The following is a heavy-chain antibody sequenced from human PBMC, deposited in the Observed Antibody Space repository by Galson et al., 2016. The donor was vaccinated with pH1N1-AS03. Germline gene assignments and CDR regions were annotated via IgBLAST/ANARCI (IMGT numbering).Heavy chain of an antibody. D-gene: IGHD3-10*01. CDR2: VKGVFRTT. CDR1: GLTFSSYA. V-gene: IGHV1-69*05. Sequence: SVKVSCKASGLTFSSYAISWVRQAPGQGLEWMGGVKGVFRTTNYAQRFQGRITITMDQSTGTAYMEVSSLRAEDTAVYYCATSGNYFDTRSFDYWGQGTPVTVFS. J-gene: IGHJ4*02. CDR3: ATSGNYFDTRSFDY.